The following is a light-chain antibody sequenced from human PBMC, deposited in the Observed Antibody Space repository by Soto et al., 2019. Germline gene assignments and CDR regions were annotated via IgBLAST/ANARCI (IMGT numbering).Light chain of an antibody. CDR1: SSDLGGYNY. V-gene: IGLV2-14*01. CDR3: SSYTSSSTVV. CDR2: DVS. J-gene: IGLJ2*01. Sequence: QSALTQPASVSGSPGRSITISCTGTSSDLGGYNYVSWYQQQPGKAPKHMIYDVSDRPSGVSIRFSGSKSGNTASLTISGLPAEDEADYYCSSYTSSSTVVFGGGPKLTVL.